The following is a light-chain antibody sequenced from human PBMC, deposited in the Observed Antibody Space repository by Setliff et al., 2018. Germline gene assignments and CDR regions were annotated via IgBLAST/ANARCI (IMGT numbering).Light chain of an antibody. CDR2: DVN. CDR1: SSDVGGYNY. CDR3: SSYTSSSTQV. V-gene: IGLV2-14*03. Sequence: QSVLTQPASVSGSPGQSITISCTGTSSDVGGYNYVSWYQQHPGKAPKLMIYDVNTRPSGVSNRFSGSKSGNTASLTISGLQAEDEADYYCSSYTSSSTQVFGTGTKVTVL. J-gene: IGLJ1*01.